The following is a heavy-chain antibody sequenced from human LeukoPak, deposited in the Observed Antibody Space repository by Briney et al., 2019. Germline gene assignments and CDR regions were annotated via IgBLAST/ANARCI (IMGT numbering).Heavy chain of an antibody. Sequence: GGSLRLSCAASGFTFSSYGMHWVRQAPGKGLEWVAFIRYDGSNKYYADSVKGRFTISRDNSKNTLYLQMNSLRAEDTAVYYCAKDSSRLAAAGIDAFDIWGQGTMVTVSS. CDR2: IRYDGSNK. V-gene: IGHV3-30*02. CDR3: AKDSSRLAAAGIDAFDI. CDR1: GFTFSSYG. D-gene: IGHD6-13*01. J-gene: IGHJ3*02.